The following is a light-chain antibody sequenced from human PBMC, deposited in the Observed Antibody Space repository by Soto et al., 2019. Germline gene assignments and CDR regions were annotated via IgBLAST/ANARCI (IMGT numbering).Light chain of an antibody. J-gene: IGLJ2*01. V-gene: IGLV4-69*01. CDR2: LNSDGSH. CDR1: SGHTNYA. CDR3: QTWGTAIHDAV. Sequence: QSVLTQSPSASASLGASVKLTCTLSSGHTNYAIAWHQQQPDKGPRYLMKLNSDGSHSKGDGIPDRFSGSTSGAERHLTISSLQSEDEADYYCQTWGTAIHDAVFGGGTKVTVL.